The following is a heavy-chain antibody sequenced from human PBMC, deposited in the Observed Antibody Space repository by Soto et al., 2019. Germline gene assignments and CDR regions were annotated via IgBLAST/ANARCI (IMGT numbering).Heavy chain of an antibody. D-gene: IGHD6-13*01. Sequence: GGSLRLSCAASGFTFSSYWMSWVRQAPGKGLEWVANIKQDGSEKYYVDSVKGRFTISRDNAKNSLYLQMNSLRAEDTAVYYCARGRSEGSSWYLYAFDIWGQGTMVTVSS. V-gene: IGHV3-7*01. J-gene: IGHJ3*02. CDR3: ARGRSEGSSWYLYAFDI. CDR2: IKQDGSEK. CDR1: GFTFSSYW.